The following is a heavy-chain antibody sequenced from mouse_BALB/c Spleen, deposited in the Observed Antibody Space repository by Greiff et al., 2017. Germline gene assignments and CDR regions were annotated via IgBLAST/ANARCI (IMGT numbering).Heavy chain of an antibody. CDR3: ARSTMIRAMDY. J-gene: IGHJ4*01. Sequence: EVKLVESGGGLVKLGGSLKLSCAASGFTFSSYYMSWVRQTPEKRLELVAAINSNGGSTYYPDTVKGRFTISRDNAKNTLYLQMSSLKSEDTALYYCARSTMIRAMDYWGQGTSVTVSS. CDR1: GFTFSSYY. D-gene: IGHD2-4*01. V-gene: IGHV5-6-2*01. CDR2: INSNGGST.